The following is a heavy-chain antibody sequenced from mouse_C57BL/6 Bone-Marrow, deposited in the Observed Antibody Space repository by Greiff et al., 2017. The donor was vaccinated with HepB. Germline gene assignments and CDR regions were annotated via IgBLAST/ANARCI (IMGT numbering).Heavy chain of an antibody. CDR3: ARTQLRFAY. CDR1: GYTFTSYG. CDR2: IYPRSGNT. J-gene: IGHJ3*01. Sequence: VKLQESGAELARPGASVKLSCKASGYTFTSYGISWVKQRTGQGLEWIGEIYPRSGNTYYNEKFKGKATLTADKSSSTAYMELRSLTSEDSAVYFCARTQLRFAYWGQGTLVTVSA. V-gene: IGHV1-81*01. D-gene: IGHD2-1*01.